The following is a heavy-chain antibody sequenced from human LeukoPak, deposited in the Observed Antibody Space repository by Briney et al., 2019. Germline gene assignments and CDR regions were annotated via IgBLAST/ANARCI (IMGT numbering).Heavy chain of an antibody. J-gene: IGHJ4*02. V-gene: IGHV1-18*01. D-gene: IGHD5-24*01. CDR3: AREMATIVNQFDY. CDR2: ISPYNGNT. CDR1: GCTFTSYG. Sequence: ASVKVSCKASGCTFTSYGISWVRQAPGQGLEWMGWISPYNGNTNYAQKLQGRVTMTTDTSTTTAYMELRGLRSDDTAVYYCAREMATIVNQFDYWGQGTLVTVSS.